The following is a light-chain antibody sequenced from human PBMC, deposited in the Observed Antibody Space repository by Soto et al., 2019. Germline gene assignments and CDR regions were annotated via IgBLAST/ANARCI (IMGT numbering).Light chain of an antibody. V-gene: IGLV2-14*01. CDR1: NSDVGGYNY. J-gene: IGLJ1*01. CDR3: SSYSSSSTFV. Sequence: LTQPASVSGSPGQSITISCTGTNSDVGGYNYVSWYQHHPGKAPKLMIYEVSDRPSGVSSRFSGSKSGNTASLTISGLQADDEADYYCSSYSSSSTFVFGTGTKVTVL. CDR2: EVS.